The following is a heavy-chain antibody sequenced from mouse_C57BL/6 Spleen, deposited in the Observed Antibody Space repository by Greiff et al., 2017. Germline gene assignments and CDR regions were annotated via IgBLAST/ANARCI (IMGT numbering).Heavy chain of an antibody. Sequence: QVQLQQPGAELVMPGASVKLSCKASGYTFTSYWMHWVKQRPGQGLEWIGEIDPSDSYTNYNQKFKGKSTLTVDKSSSTAYMQLSSLTSEDSAVYYCHYYGRGFDYWGQGTTLTVSS. CDR2: IDPSDSYT. V-gene: IGHV1-69*01. D-gene: IGHD1-1*01. CDR1: GYTFTSYW. CDR3: HYYGRGFDY. J-gene: IGHJ2*01.